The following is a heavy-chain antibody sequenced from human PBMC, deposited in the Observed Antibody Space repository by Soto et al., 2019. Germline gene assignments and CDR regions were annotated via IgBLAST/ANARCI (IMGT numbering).Heavy chain of an antibody. Sequence: ASVKVSCKASGYTFTSYYMHWVRQAPGQGLEWMGVINPSGGSTSYAQKFQGRVTMTRDTSTSTVYMELSSLRSEDTAVYYFAREDYDSSGYYLSSGLDYWGQGTLVTVSS. J-gene: IGHJ4*02. V-gene: IGHV1-46*01. D-gene: IGHD3-22*01. CDR2: INPSGGST. CDR1: GYTFTSYY. CDR3: AREDYDSSGYYLSSGLDY.